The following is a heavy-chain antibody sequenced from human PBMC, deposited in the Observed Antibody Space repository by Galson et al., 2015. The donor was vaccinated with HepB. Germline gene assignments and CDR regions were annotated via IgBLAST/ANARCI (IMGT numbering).Heavy chain of an antibody. D-gene: IGHD6-25*01. J-gene: IGHJ4*02. V-gene: IGHV1-18*01. CDR2: ISAYNRKS. CDR3: ARDVRHIAAGGSVLKDY. Sequence: SVKVSCKASGYTFTSYGISWVRQAPGQGLEGMGWISAYNRKSNYAQKLQGRVTMTTDTSTSTAYMELRSLRSDDTAVYYCARDVRHIAAGGSVLKDYWGQGTLVTVSS. CDR1: GYTFTSYG.